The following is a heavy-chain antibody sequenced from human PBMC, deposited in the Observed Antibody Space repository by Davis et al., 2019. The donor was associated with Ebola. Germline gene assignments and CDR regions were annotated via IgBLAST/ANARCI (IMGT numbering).Heavy chain of an antibody. Sequence: GGSLRLSCAASGFTFSSYAMHWVRQASGKGLEWVGRIRSKANSYATAYAASVKGRFTISRDDSKNTAYLQMNSLKTEDTAVYYCARDGDYGDYLWYYGMDVWGQGTTVTVSS. J-gene: IGHJ6*02. V-gene: IGHV3-73*01. CDR2: IRSKANSYAT. CDR1: GFTFSSYA. CDR3: ARDGDYGDYLWYYGMDV. D-gene: IGHD4-17*01.